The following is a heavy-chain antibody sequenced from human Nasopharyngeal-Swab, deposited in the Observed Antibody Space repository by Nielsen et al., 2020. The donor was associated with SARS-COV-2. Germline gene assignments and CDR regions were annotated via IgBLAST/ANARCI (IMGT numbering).Heavy chain of an antibody. D-gene: IGHD5-24*01. V-gene: IGHV3-53*01. Sequence: WIRQPPGKGLEWVSVIYSGGSTYYADSVKGRFTISRDNSKNTLYLQMNSLRAEDTVVYYCARSRGRDGYNYAFDIWGQGTMVTVSS. CDR2: IYSGGST. CDR3: ARSRGRDGYNYAFDI. J-gene: IGHJ3*02.